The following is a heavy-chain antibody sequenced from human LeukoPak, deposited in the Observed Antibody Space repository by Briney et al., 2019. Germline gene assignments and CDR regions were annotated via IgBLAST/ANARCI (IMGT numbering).Heavy chain of an antibody. J-gene: IGHJ3*02. CDR3: ASTRYYDFWSGYYAFDI. CDR1: GGTFSNYT. CDR2: IIPIPGIA. Sequence: SVKVSCKASGGTFSNYTISWLRQAPGQGLEWMGRIIPIPGIANYAQKFQGRVTITADKSTSTAYMELSSLRSEDTAVYYCASTRYYDFWSGYYAFDIWGQGTMVTVSS. D-gene: IGHD3-3*01. V-gene: IGHV1-69*02.